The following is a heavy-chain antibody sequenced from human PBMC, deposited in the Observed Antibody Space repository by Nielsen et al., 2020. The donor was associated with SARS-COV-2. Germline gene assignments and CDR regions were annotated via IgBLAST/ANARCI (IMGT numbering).Heavy chain of an antibody. V-gene: IGHV3-33*01. D-gene: IGHD4-17*01. CDR3: ARDLSVGDYGDY. CDR2: IWYDGSNK. CDR1: GFTFSSYG. J-gene: IGHJ4*02. Sequence: GEPLKISCAASGFTFSSYGMHWVRQAPGKGLEWVALIWYDGSNKYYADSVKGRFTISRDNSKNTLYLQMNSLRAEDTAVYYCARDLSVGDYGDYWGQGTLVTVSS.